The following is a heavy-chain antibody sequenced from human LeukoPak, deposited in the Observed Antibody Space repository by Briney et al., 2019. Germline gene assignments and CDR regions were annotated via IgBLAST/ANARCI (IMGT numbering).Heavy chain of an antibody. D-gene: IGHD5-24*01. Sequence: GGSLRLPCAASGFTFSSYSMNWVRQAPGKGLEWVSSISSSSSYIYYADSVKGRFTISRDNAKNSLYLQMNSLRAEDTAVYYCARVGMATIDYWGQGTLVTVSS. CDR2: ISSSSSYI. V-gene: IGHV3-21*01. J-gene: IGHJ4*02. CDR1: GFTFSSYS. CDR3: ARVGMATIDY.